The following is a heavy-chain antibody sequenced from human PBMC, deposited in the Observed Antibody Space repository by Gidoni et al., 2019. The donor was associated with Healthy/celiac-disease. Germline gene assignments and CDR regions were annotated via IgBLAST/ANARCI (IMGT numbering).Heavy chain of an antibody. CDR2: IKQDGSEK. Sequence: EVQLVESGGGLVQPGGSLRLSCAASGFTFSSYWMSWVRQAPGKGLEWVANIKQDGSEKYYVDSVKGRFTISRDNAKNSLYLQMNSLRAEDTAVYYCARAPVGSGSYYYYGMDVWGQGTTVTVSS. J-gene: IGHJ6*02. V-gene: IGHV3-7*03. CDR3: ARAPVGSGSYYYYGMDV. D-gene: IGHD3-10*01. CDR1: GFTFSSYW.